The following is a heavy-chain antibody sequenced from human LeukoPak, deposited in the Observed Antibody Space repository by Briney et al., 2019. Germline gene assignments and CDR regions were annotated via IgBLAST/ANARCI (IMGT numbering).Heavy chain of an antibody. CDR1: GFTFSSYW. D-gene: IGHD5-12*01. V-gene: IGHV3-7*04. CDR3: ARAGDGGYGYWYFDL. Sequence: PGGSLRLSCAASGFTFSSYWMSWVRQAPGKGLEWVANIKQEGSEKDYVDSAKGRFTISRDNAKSSLYLQMNSLRAEDTAVYYCARAGDGGYGYWYFDLWGRGTLVTVSS. J-gene: IGHJ2*01. CDR2: IKQEGSEK.